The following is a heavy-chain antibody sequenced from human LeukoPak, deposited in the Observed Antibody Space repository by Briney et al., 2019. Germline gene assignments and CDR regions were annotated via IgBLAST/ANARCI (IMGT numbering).Heavy chain of an antibody. Sequence: SETLSLTCTVSGGSISSSSYYWGWIRQPPGKGLEWIGSIYYSGSTYYNPSLKSRVTISVDTSKNQFSLKLSSVTAADTAVYYRARRAMVRGGTYFDYWGQGTLVTVSS. J-gene: IGHJ4*02. V-gene: IGHV4-39*01. CDR1: GGSISSSSYY. D-gene: IGHD3-10*01. CDR2: IYYSGST. CDR3: ARRAMVRGGTYFDY.